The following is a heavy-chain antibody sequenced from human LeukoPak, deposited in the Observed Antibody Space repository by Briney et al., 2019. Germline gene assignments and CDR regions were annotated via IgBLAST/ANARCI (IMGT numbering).Heavy chain of an antibody. CDR3: ARGVRLYYYYMDV. V-gene: IGHV3-7*01. CDR2: IKQDGSEK. Sequence: SGGSLRLSCAASGFTFSRYWMSWVRQAPGKGLEWVANIKQDGSEKYYVDSVKGRFTISRDNSKNTLYLQMGSLRAEDMAVYYCARGVRLYYYYMDVWGKGTTVTVSS. J-gene: IGHJ6*03. D-gene: IGHD3-3*01. CDR1: GFTFSRYW.